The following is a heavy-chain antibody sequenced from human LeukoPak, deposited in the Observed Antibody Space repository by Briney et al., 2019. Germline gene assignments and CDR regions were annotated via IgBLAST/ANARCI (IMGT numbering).Heavy chain of an antibody. D-gene: IGHD1-1*01. Sequence: GGSLRLSCEAAGFSFRDCPMGRVRRASGKRLEWVSGISAGADVIFYADPVKGRFTISRDNSKNTLYLQMNSLRAEDSAEYYCAKSLLTTATGTGRAFDIWGQGTMVTVSA. CDR2: ISAGADVI. CDR1: GFSFRDCP. J-gene: IGHJ3*02. CDR3: AKSLLTTATGTGRAFDI. V-gene: IGHV3-23*01.